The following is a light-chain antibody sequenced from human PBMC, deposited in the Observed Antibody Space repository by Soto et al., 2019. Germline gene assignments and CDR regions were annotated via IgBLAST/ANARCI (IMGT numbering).Light chain of an antibody. CDR3: CSRAGRLLV. CDR1: SSDVGGYNY. V-gene: IGLV2-11*01. Sequence: QSALTQPRSVSGSPGQSVTISCTGTSSDVGGYNYVSWYQQVPGKAPKLVIFEVIKRPSGVPERFSGSKSGNTASLTISGLQTDDEADYYCCSRAGRLLVFGGGTQLPVL. J-gene: IGLJ2*01. CDR2: EVI.